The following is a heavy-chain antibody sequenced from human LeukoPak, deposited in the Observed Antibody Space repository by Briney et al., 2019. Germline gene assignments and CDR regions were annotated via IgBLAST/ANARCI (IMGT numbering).Heavy chain of an antibody. CDR1: GITISSYG. Sequence: GGSLRLSCAASGITISSYGMHWVRQAPGKELDWAAVISYDGNYKYYADSVKGRFTISKDISKNTLYLEMNSLRAEDTAVYYCAKAPSGSSYNYFDYWGHGTLVTVSS. V-gene: IGHV3-30*18. J-gene: IGHJ4*01. CDR3: AKAPSGSSYNYFDY. D-gene: IGHD3-10*01. CDR2: ISYDGNYK.